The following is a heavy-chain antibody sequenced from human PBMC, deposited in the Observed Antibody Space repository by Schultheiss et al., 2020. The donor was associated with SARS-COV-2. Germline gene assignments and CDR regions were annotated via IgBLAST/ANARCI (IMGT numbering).Heavy chain of an antibody. CDR2: IYYTGST. Sequence: SETLSLTCTVSGGSISSGGYYWNWIRQLPGKGLEWIWHIYYTGSTNYSPSLKSRVTISVDTSKNQFSLKLSSVTAADTAVYYCARDYYDSSGAGGMDVWGQGTTVTVSS. CDR3: ARDYYDSSGAGGMDV. J-gene: IGHJ6*02. CDR1: GGSISSGGYY. D-gene: IGHD3-22*01. V-gene: IGHV4-61*08.